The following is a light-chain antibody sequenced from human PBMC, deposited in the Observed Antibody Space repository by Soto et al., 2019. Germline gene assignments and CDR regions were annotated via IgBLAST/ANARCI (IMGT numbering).Light chain of an antibody. CDR3: CSYAGSGTGV. Sequence: QSVLTQPASVSGSPGQSITISCTGTSSDVGSYNLVSWYQQHPGKAPKFMISEVTKRPSGVSTRFSGSKSGNTASLTISGLQAEDESDYYCCSYAGSGTGVFGGGTKVTVL. J-gene: IGLJ3*02. CDR2: EVT. CDR1: SSDVGSYNL. V-gene: IGLV2-23*02.